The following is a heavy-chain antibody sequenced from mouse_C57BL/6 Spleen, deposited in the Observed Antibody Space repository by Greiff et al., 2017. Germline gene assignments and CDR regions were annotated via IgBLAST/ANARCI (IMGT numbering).Heavy chain of an antibody. CDR1: GYTFTSYW. Sequence: QVQLQQPGAELVKPGASVKLSCKASGYTFTSYWMHWVKQRPGQGLEWIGMIHPNSGSTNYNEKFKSKATLTVDKSSSTAYMQLSSLTSEDSAVYYCARSESYYGSSYYFDYWGQGTTLTVSS. V-gene: IGHV1-64*01. D-gene: IGHD1-1*01. J-gene: IGHJ2*01. CDR3: ARSESYYGSSYYFDY. CDR2: IHPNSGST.